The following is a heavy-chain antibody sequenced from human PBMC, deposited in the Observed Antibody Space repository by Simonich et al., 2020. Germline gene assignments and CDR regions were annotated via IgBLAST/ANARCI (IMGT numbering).Heavy chain of an antibody. CDR3: AKDSSLVGAADWFDP. Sequence: EVQLLESGGGLVQPGGSLRLSCAASGFPFSIYAMSWVRQATEKGLEWVSAIRGRGGRTYYAESMKGRFTISRDNSKNTLYLQMNSLRAEDTAVYYCAKDSSLVGAADWFDPWGQGTLVTVSS. V-gene: IGHV3-23*01. CDR1: GFPFSIYA. CDR2: IRGRGGRT. J-gene: IGHJ5*02. D-gene: IGHD1-26*01.